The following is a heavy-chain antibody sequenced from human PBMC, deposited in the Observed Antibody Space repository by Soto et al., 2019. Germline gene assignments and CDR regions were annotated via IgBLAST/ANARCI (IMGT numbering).Heavy chain of an antibody. D-gene: IGHD6-19*01. J-gene: IGHJ4*02. CDR2: IYHSGST. CDR1: GYSISRGYY. CDR3: ARVHSSGWYLFDY. Sequence: PSETRSRTCAVSGYSISRGYYWCCIRQPPGKGLECIGSIYHSGSTYYNPSLKSRVTISVDTSKNQFSLKLSSVTAADTAVYYCARVHSSGWYLFDYWGQGTLVTVSS. V-gene: IGHV4-38-2*01.